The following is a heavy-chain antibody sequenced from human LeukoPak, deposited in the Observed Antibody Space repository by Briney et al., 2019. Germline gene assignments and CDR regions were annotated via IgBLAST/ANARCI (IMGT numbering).Heavy chain of an antibody. J-gene: IGHJ5*02. Sequence: GSLRLSCAASGFTFNSYAMSWVRQAPGRGLEWVSVISGSGGSTYYADSVKGRFTISRDNSKNTLYLEMNSLRAEDTAVFYCAKGSTAYSVGNWFDPWGQGTLVTVSS. V-gene: IGHV3-23*01. D-gene: IGHD2-21*01. CDR2: ISGSGGST. CDR3: AKGSTAYSVGNWFDP. CDR1: GFTFNSYA.